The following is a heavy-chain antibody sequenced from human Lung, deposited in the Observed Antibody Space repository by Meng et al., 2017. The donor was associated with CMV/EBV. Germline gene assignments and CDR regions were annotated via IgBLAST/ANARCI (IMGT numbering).Heavy chain of an antibody. D-gene: IGHD4-17*01. V-gene: IGHV5-51*01. CDR2: IYLGDSDT. J-gene: IGHJ6*02. CDR3: ARTTTPHYYYYGMDL. Sequence: GGSLRLXXKGSGYSFTSYWIGWVRQMPGKGLEWMGIIYLGDSDTRYSPSFQGQVIISADKSISTAYLQWSSLKASDTAMYYCARTTTPHYYYYGMDLWGQGXAVTVSS. CDR1: GYSFTSYW.